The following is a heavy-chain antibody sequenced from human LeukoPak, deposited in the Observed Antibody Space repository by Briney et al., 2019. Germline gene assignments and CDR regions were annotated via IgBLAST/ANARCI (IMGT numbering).Heavy chain of an antibody. V-gene: IGHV3-15*01. CDR2: IKSQADNGTT. D-gene: IGHD6-19*01. Sequence: PGGSLRLSCAASGFTFSNAWMNWVRQAPGKGLEWVGQIKSQADNGTTNYAGPVKGRFTISRDDSRNTLFLQMNSLKVEDTAVYYCTVGAAVSGDWGQGTPVTVSS. CDR1: GFTFSNAW. J-gene: IGHJ4*02. CDR3: TVGAAVSGD.